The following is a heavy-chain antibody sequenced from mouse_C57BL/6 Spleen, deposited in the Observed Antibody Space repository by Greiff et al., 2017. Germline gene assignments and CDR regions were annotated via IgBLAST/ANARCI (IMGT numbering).Heavy chain of an antibody. J-gene: IGHJ2*01. V-gene: IGHV3-6*01. D-gene: IGHD1-2*01. CDR2: ISYDGSN. CDR3: ARVRGPPPGYYFDY. CDR1: GYSITSGYY. Sequence: VQLQQSGPGLVKPSQSLSLTCSVTGYSITSGYYWNWIRQFPGNKLEWMGYISYDGSNNYNPSLKNRISITRDTSKNQFFLKLNSVTTEDTATYYCARVRGPPPGYYFDYWGQGTTLTVSS.